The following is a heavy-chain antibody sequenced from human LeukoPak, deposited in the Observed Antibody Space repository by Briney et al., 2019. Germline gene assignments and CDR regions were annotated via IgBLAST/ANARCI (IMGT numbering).Heavy chain of an antibody. J-gene: IGHJ4*02. CDR2: INPDGSVT. CDR3: ASEAPAYGERYFVS. Sequence: GGSLRLSCLASGLTFNTYWMHWVRQVPGKGPVWVSRINPDGSVTWDADSVRGRFIISRDDAKNTLYLQMNSLRAEDMALYYCASEAPAYGERYFVSWGQGTLVTVSS. V-gene: IGHV3-74*01. D-gene: IGHD2-21*01. CDR1: GLTFNTYW.